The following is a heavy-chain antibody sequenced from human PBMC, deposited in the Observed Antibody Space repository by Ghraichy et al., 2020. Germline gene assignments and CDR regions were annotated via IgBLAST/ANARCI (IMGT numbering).Heavy chain of an antibody. V-gene: IGHV4-61*01. D-gene: IGHD1-26*01. CDR3: VRDHYYRTPQWGFNF. Sequence: SETLSLTCTVSGGSVSSESYYWGWIRQPPGKGPEWIGQIRNSETTKDNPSLKSRVTISLDTSKNQISLKLSSVTAADTAVYYCVRDHYYRTPQWGFNFWGQGTMVTVSS. CDR1: GGSVSSESYY. J-gene: IGHJ3*01. CDR2: IRNSETT.